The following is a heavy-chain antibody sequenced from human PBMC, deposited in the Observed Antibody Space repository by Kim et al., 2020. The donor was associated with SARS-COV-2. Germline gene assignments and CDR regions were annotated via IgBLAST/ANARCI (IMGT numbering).Heavy chain of an antibody. CDR2: ISTTSGSI. CDR3: ARDLGASGSPIVDL. V-gene: IGHV3-21*06. D-gene: IGHD3-10*01. Sequence: GGSLRLSCAASGFIISNYHMNWVRQAPGKGPEWVASISTTSGSIFYSDSMRGRFTISRDNAKNSLYLQMSSLRVEDTAVYYCARDLGASGSPIVDLWGQGSLVTVSS. CDR1: GFIISNYH. J-gene: IGHJ5*02.